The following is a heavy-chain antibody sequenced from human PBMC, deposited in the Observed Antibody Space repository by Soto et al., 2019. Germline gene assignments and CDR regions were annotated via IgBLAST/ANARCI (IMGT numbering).Heavy chain of an antibody. CDR2: ISYDGGNE. Sequence: PWGSLRLSCAASGFTFSSYGMHWLRQAPGKGLERVALISYDGGNEYYADSVKGRFTISRANFKNTQNLQMNSLRAEDTAVYYCTKDGSSVIPAAHPRRYGMDVWGQGTTVTVSS. J-gene: IGHJ6*02. CDR3: TKDGSSVIPAAHPRRYGMDV. D-gene: IGHD2-2*01. V-gene: IGHV3-30*18. CDR1: GFTFSSYG.